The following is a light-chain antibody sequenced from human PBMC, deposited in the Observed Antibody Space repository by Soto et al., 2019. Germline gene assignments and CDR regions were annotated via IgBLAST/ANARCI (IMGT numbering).Light chain of an antibody. V-gene: IGKV3D-15*03. CDR1: QSVSSN. CDR2: GAS. Sequence: EIVVTQSPGTLSVSPGETATLSCGTSQSVSSNLAWYQQKPGQAPRLLIYGASIRATGIPARFSGSGSGTEFTLAISYLRPEDSAVYFCQQYHDWVTFGGGTKVEI. CDR3: QQYHDWVT. J-gene: IGKJ4*01.